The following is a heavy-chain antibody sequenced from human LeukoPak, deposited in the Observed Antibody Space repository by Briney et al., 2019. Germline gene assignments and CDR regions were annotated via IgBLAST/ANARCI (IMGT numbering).Heavy chain of an antibody. CDR1: GGTFSSYA. Sequence: ASVKVSCKASGGTFSSYAISWVRQAPGQGLEWMGGIIPIFGTANYAQKFQGRVTITADESTSTAYMELSSLRSEDTAVYYCAMEARYYFDYWGQGTQVTVSS. CDR2: IIPIFGTA. V-gene: IGHV1-69*13. D-gene: IGHD3-10*01. CDR3: AMEARYYFDY. J-gene: IGHJ4*02.